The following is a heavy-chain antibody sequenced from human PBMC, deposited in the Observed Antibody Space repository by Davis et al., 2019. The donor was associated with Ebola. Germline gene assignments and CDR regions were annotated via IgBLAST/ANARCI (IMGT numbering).Heavy chain of an antibody. CDR1: GFTFSSYA. Sequence: GGSLRLSCAASGFTFSSYAMHWVRQAPGKGLEWVAVISYDGSNKYYADSVKGRFTISRENSKKTLYLQMNSLRAEDTAVYYCAKSGLSFGVVKYHYGMDVWGKGTTVTVSS. J-gene: IGHJ6*04. V-gene: IGHV3-30-3*02. CDR3: AKSGLSFGVVKYHYGMDV. D-gene: IGHD3-3*01. CDR2: ISYDGSNK.